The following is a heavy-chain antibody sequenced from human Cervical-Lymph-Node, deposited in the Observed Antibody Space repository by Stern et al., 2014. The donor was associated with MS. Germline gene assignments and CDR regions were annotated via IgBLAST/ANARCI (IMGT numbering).Heavy chain of an antibody. D-gene: IGHD6-13*01. Sequence: VQLVESGGGVVQPGRSLRLSCAASGFSFRRYAMNWVRQAPGKGLEWGALIRYDGSNPYYADSVTCRFTISRDNFKNTLYLQMNSLRAEDTAVYYCASAYSSSHYYFDYWGQGTLVTVSS. J-gene: IGHJ4*02. CDR1: GFSFRRYA. V-gene: IGHV3-33*01. CDR3: ASAYSSSHYYFDY. CDR2: IRYDGSNP.